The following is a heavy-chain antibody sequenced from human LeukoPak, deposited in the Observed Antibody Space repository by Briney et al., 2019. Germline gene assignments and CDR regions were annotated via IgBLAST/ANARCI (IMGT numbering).Heavy chain of an antibody. D-gene: IGHD3-10*01. Sequence: GGSLRLSCAASGFTFSSYAMHWVRQAPGKGLEWVAVISYDGSNKYYADSVKGRFTISRDNSKNTLYLQMNSLRPEDKALYYCAKALFGSGSLNAFDIWGQGTMVTVSS. J-gene: IGHJ3*02. CDR2: ISYDGSNK. CDR1: GFTFSSYA. V-gene: IGHV3-30*04. CDR3: AKALFGSGSLNAFDI.